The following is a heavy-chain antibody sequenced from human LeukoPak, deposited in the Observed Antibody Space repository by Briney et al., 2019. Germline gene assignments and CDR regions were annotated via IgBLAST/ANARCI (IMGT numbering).Heavy chain of an antibody. Sequence: ASVKVSCKASGYTFTSYGISWVRQAPGQGLERMGWISAYNGKTNYAQKVQGRVTMTTDTSTSTANMELRSLKSDDTAVYYCARDRDYDILTGFENWFDPWGQGTLVTVSS. J-gene: IGHJ5*02. CDR1: GYTFTSYG. D-gene: IGHD3-9*01. V-gene: IGHV1-18*04. CDR3: ARDRDYDILTGFENWFDP. CDR2: ISAYNGKT.